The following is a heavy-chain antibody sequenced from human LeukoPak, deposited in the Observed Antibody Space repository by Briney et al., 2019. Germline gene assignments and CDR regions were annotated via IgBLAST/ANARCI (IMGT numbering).Heavy chain of an antibody. CDR1: GGSINSYY. CDR3: ARGGYYGSGNDFRFDP. V-gene: IGHV4-59*01. D-gene: IGHD3-10*01. Sequence: SSETLSLTCTVSGGSINSYYWSWIRQPPGKGLECVGYIHYTGSTNYNPSLKSRVTISVDTSKSQFSLKLSSVTAADTAIYYCARGGYYGSGNDFRFDPWGQGTLVTVSS. CDR2: IHYTGST. J-gene: IGHJ5*02.